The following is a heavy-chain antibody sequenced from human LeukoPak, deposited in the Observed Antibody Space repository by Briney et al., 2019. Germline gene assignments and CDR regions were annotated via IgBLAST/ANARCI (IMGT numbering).Heavy chain of an antibody. V-gene: IGHV3-21*01. CDR1: GFTFSSYS. CDR3: ARDDIAEAGTASGY. Sequence: GGSLRLSCAASGFTFSSYSMNWVRQAPGKGLEWVSSISSSSSYIYYADSVKGRFTISRDNAKNSLYLQMNSLRAEDTAVYYCARDDIAEAGTASGYWGQGTLVTVSS. CDR2: ISSSSSYI. J-gene: IGHJ4*02. D-gene: IGHD6-19*01.